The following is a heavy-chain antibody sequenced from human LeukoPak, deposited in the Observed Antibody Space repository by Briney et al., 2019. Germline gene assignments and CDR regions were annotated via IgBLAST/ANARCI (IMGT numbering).Heavy chain of an antibody. CDR1: GFTFSNYA. Sequence: GGSLRLSCAASGFTFSNYAMTWVRQAPGKGLEWVPGISGSGGSTYYADSVKGRFTISRDNSKNTLYLQMNSLRAEDTAVYYCAKDRGGNYLSYLDYWGQGTLVTASS. CDR2: ISGSGGST. CDR3: AKDRGGNYLSYLDY. J-gene: IGHJ4*02. V-gene: IGHV3-23*01. D-gene: IGHD1-26*01.